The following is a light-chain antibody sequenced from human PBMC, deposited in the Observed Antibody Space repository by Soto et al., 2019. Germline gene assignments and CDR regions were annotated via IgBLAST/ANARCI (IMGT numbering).Light chain of an antibody. J-gene: IGLJ2*01. V-gene: IGLV2-8*01. CDR2: EVS. CDR3: SSFAGSNTV. CDR1: SSDVGGYNY. Sequence: QSVLTQPPSASGSPGQSVTISCTGTSSDVGGYNYVSWYQHHPGKGPKLMIYEVSKRTSGVPDRFSGPKSGNTASLTVSGLQAEDEADYYCSSFAGSNTVFGGGTKLTVL.